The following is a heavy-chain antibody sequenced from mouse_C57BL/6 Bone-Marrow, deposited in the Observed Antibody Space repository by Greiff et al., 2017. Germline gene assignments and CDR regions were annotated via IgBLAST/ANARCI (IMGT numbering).Heavy chain of an antibody. CDR1: GYTFTSYW. Sequence: QVQLQQPGAELVMPGASVKLSCKASGYTFTSYWMHWVKQRPGQGLEWIGEIDPSDSYTNYNQKFKGKSTLTVDKSSSTAYMQLSSLTSEDSAVYYCARSESSGPSPAYWGQGTLVTVSA. CDR3: ARSESSGPSPAY. J-gene: IGHJ3*01. CDR2: IDPSDSYT. D-gene: IGHD3-2*02. V-gene: IGHV1-69*01.